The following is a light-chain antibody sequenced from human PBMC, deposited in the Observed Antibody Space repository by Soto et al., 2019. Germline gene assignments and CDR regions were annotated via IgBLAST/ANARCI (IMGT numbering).Light chain of an antibody. J-gene: IGKJ3*01. CDR3: LQDYNSPPT. Sequence: DIQMTQSPSTQSASVGDRVTATCRASQTIGSWLAWYQQKPGRAPKLLIFDASSLESGVPSRFSGSGSGTDFTLTISSLQPEDCATYYCLQDYNSPPTFGPGTKVDIK. CDR1: QTIGSW. V-gene: IGKV1-5*01. CDR2: DAS.